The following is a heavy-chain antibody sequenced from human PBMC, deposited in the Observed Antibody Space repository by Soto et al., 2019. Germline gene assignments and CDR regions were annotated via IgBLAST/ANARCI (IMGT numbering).Heavy chain of an antibody. CDR1: GYTFTSYG. J-gene: IGHJ4*02. V-gene: IGHV1-18*01. CDR2: ISAYNGNT. D-gene: IGHD3-22*01. Sequence: VASVKVSCKASGYTFTSYGISWVRQAPGQGLEWMGWISAYNGNTNYAQKLQGRVTMTTDTSTSTAYMELRSLRSDDTAVYYCARDEGYYDSSGYSTTVDYWGQGTLVTV. CDR3: ARDEGYYDSSGYSTTVDY.